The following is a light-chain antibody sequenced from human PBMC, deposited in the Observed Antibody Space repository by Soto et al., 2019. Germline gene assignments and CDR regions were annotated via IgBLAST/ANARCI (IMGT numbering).Light chain of an antibody. J-gene: IGKJ2*01. CDR3: QQRSNWPRT. CDR1: QSVSSS. Sequence: EMVLTQSPATLSLSPGARATLSCRASQSVSSSLAWFQHKPGQAPRLLIYAASNRATGIPARFSGSGSGTDFTLTISSLEPEDFAVYYCQQRSNWPRTFGQGTKLEIK. CDR2: AAS. V-gene: IGKV3-11*01.